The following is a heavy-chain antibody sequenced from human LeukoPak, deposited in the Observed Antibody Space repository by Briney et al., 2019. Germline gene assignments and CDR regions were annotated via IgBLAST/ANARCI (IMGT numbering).Heavy chain of an antibody. CDR3: AKDSTQSRDPCLDY. CDR2: IRYDGSNK. D-gene: IGHD2-2*01. Sequence: GGSLRLSCGASGFIFDTHDMHWVRQAPGKGLEWVAFIRYDGSNKYYADSVKGRFTISRDNSKNTLYLQMNSLRAEDTAVYYCAKDSTQSRDPCLDYWGQGTLVTVSS. V-gene: IGHV3-30*02. CDR1: GFIFDTHD. J-gene: IGHJ4*02.